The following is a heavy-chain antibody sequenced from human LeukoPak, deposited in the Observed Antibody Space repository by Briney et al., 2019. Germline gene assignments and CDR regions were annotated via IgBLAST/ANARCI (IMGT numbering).Heavy chain of an antibody. V-gene: IGHV3-23*01. CDR2: ISASGGST. J-gene: IGHJ4*02. D-gene: IGHD4-17*01. CDR1: GFTFSSYA. Sequence: GGSLRLSCAASGFTFSSYAMSWVRQAPGKGLEGVSAISASGGSTYYADSVKGRFTISRDNSKNTLYLQMDSLRAEDTAVYYCAKPQTTVATYQYFDSWGQGTLVTVSS. CDR3: AKPQTTVATYQYFDS.